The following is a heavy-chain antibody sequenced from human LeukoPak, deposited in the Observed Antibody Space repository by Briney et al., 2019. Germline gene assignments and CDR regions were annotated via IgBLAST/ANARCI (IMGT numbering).Heavy chain of an antibody. CDR1: GGSFSGYY. J-gene: IGHJ4*02. CDR3: ARDLSIAVAGFDY. CDR2: INHSGST. V-gene: IGHV4-34*01. Sequence: SETLSLTCAVYGGSFSGYYWSWNRQPPGKGLEWIGEINHSGSTNYNPSLKSRVTISVDTSKNQFSLKLSSVTAADTAVYYCARDLSIAVAGFDYWGQGTLVTVSS. D-gene: IGHD6-19*01.